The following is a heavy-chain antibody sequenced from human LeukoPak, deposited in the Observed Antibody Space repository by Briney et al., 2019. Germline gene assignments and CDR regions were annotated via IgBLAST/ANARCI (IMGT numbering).Heavy chain of an antibody. CDR1: GGTFSIYA. CDR3: ATDSGVGVPAARGFYYYMDV. CDR2: IIPIFGTA. J-gene: IGHJ6*03. D-gene: IGHD2-2*01. V-gene: IGHV1-69*05. Sequence: SVNLSFNSSGGTFSIYAISWVRHPHGPGLGLMGGIIPIFGTANYAQKFQGRVAITTDESTSTAYMELSSLSSEETAVYYCATDSGVGVPAARGFYYYMDVWGKGTTVTVSS.